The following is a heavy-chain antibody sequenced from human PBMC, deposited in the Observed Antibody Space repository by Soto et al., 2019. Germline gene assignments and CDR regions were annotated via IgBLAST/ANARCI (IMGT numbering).Heavy chain of an antibody. V-gene: IGHV4-34*12. J-gene: IGHJ4*02. Sequence: SETLSLTCAVYGGSFSAYYWSWVRQPPGKGLEWIGEIIHSESTKYNPSLKSRVTISVDTSKNQFSLKLSSVTAADTAVYYCASSRITIFGVVPAGIDYWGQGTLVTVSS. CDR2: IIHSEST. CDR1: GGSFSAYY. CDR3: ASSRITIFGVVPAGIDY. D-gene: IGHD3-3*01.